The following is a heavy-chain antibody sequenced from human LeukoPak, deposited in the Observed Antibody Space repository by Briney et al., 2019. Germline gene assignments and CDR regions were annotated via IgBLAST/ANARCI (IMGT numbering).Heavy chain of an antibody. Sequence: AGGSLRLSCAASGFTFSSYSMNWVRQAPGKGLEWVSPISSSSSYIYYADSVKGRFTISRDNAKNSLYLQMNSLRAEDTAVYYCATPGRRYSSGWYNWFDPWGQGTLVTVSS. J-gene: IGHJ5*02. CDR2: ISSSSSYI. D-gene: IGHD6-19*01. V-gene: IGHV3-21*01. CDR3: ATPGRRYSSGWYNWFDP. CDR1: GFTFSSYS.